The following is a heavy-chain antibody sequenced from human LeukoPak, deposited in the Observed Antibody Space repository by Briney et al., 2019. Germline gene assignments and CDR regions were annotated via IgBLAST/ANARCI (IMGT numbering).Heavy chain of an antibody. V-gene: IGHV4-61*02. D-gene: IGHD6-19*01. J-gene: IGHJ4*02. CDR3: ARVESSGWYFYFDY. CDR1: GDSISSGNYY. CDR2: IYTSGST. Sequence: SETLSLTCTVSGDSISSGNYYWSWIRQPAGKGLEWIGRIYTSGSTNYNPSLKSRVTISVDTSKNQFSLKLTSVTAADTAVYYCARVESSGWYFYFDYWGQGTLVTVSS.